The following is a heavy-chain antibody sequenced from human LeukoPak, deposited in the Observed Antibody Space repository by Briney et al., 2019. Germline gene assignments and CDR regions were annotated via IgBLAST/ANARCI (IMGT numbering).Heavy chain of an antibody. J-gene: IGHJ4*02. D-gene: IGHD3-9*01. Sequence: GSLRLSCAASGFTFSSYSMNWVRQPPGKGLEWIGEIYHSGSTNYNPSLKSRVTISVDKSKNQFSLKLSSVTAADTAVYYCASQHYDILTGYYFFDYWGQGTLVTVSS. V-gene: IGHV4-4*02. CDR1: GFTFSSYSM. CDR3: ASQHYDILTGYYFFDY. CDR2: IYHSGST.